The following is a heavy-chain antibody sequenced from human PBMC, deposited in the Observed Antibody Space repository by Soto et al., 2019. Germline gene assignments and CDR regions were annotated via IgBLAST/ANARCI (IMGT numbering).Heavy chain of an antibody. J-gene: IGHJ5*02. CDR3: ARGYCTTTICDPWFDP. CDR2: IYPGDSDT. Sequence: RESLKISCTGVGYSFTSYWIGWVRQMPGKGLEWMGIIYPGDSDTRYSPSFQGQVTISADKSITTAYLQWSSLKASDTAMYYCARGYCTTTICDPWFDPWGQGTLVTVYS. D-gene: IGHD2-2*01. CDR1: GYSFTSYW. V-gene: IGHV5-51*01.